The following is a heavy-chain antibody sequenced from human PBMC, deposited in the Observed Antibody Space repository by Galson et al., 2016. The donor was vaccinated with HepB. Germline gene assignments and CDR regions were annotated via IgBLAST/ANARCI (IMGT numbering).Heavy chain of an antibody. CDR1: GFTFSSYA. Sequence: SLRLSCAASGFTFSSYAMSWVRRAPGKGLEWVSAISVSGGSTYYADSVKGRFTISRDNSKNTLYLQMNSLRAEDTAVYYCAKDRHLDYYDSSGYPTWFDYWGQGTLVTVSS. D-gene: IGHD3-22*01. V-gene: IGHV3-23*01. CDR2: ISVSGGST. CDR3: AKDRHLDYYDSSGYPTWFDY. J-gene: IGHJ4*02.